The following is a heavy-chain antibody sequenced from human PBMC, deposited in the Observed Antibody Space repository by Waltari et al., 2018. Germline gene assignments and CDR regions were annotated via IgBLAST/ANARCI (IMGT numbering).Heavy chain of an antibody. CDR1: GFTFSSYE. CDR2: ISSSGSTI. V-gene: IGHV3-48*03. J-gene: IGHJ6*02. CDR3: ARDRDTAMVNGMDV. D-gene: IGHD5-18*01. Sequence: EVQLVESGGGLVQPGGSLRLSCAASGFTFSSYEMHWVRQAPGKGLEWVSDISSSGSTIYYADSVKGRFTISRDNAKNSLYLQMNSLRAEDTAVYYCARDRDTAMVNGMDVWGQGTTVTVSS.